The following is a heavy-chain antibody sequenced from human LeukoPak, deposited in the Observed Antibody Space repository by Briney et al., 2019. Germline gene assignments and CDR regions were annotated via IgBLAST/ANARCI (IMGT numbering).Heavy chain of an antibody. CDR3: ARVGDYSNYGYFDY. CDR1: GFTFSSYE. D-gene: IGHD4-11*01. J-gene: IGHJ4*02. CDR2: ISSSGSTI. Sequence: GGALRLSCSASGFTFSSYEMNWVRQAPGKGLEWVSYISSSGSTIYYADSVKGRFTISRDNAKNSLYLQMNSLRAEDTDLYYCARVGDYSNYGYFDYWGQGTLVTVSS. V-gene: IGHV3-48*03.